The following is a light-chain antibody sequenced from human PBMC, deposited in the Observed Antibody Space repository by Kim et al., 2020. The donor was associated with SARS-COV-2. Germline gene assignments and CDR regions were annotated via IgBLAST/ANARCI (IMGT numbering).Light chain of an antibody. CDR1: QSVSSY. Sequence: EIVLTQSPAPLSLSPGERATLSCRASQSVSSYLAWYQQKPGQAPRLLIYDASNRATGIPARFSGSGSGTDFTLTISSLEPEDFAVYYCQQRSNWPPLFTFGPRTKVDIK. CDR2: DAS. CDR3: QQRSNWPPLFT. V-gene: IGKV3-11*01. J-gene: IGKJ3*01.